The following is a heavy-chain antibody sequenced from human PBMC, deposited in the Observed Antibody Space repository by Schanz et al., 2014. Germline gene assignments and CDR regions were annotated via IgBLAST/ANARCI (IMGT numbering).Heavy chain of an antibody. J-gene: IGHJ5*02. Sequence: QLQLVQSGAEVKKPGASVKVSCKASGYTFTDYGVIWVRQAPGQGLEWMGMINPSGGSTTYAQKFQGRVTMTRDTSTSTVYMELSSLRSEDTAVYYCARGRGCTGGSCYSWFDLWGQGTLVTVAS. V-gene: IGHV1-46*01. D-gene: IGHD2-15*01. CDR1: GYTFTDYG. CDR3: ARGRGCTGGSCYSWFDL. CDR2: INPSGGST.